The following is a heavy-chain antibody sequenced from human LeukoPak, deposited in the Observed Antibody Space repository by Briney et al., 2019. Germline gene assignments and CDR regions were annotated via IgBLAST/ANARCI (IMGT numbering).Heavy chain of an antibody. CDR1: GFTFSSYA. D-gene: IGHD3-3*01. V-gene: IGHV3-23*01. CDR3: AKDDFWSGYGGAD. J-gene: IGHJ4*02. Sequence: GGSLRLSCAASGFTFSSYAMSWVRQAPGKGLEWVSAISGSGGSTYHADSVKGRFTISRDNSKNTLYLQMNSLRAEDTAVYYCAKDDFWSGYGGADWGQGTLVTVSS. CDR2: ISGSGGST.